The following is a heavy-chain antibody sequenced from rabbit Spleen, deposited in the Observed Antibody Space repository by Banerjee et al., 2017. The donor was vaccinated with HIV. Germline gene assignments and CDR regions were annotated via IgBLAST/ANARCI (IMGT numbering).Heavy chain of an antibody. Sequence: QSLEESGGGLVQPEGSLTLTCTASGFSFSGSDYVCWVRQAPGKGPEWIACIYNGNGNTYYASWVNGRFTISKTSSTTVTLQLTSLTAADTATYFCARSPSPNLFRYGIDLWGPGTLVTVS. J-gene: IGHJ6*01. CDR3: ARSPSPNLFRYGIDL. CDR1: GFSFSGSDY. CDR2: IYNGNGNT. D-gene: IGHD1-1*01. V-gene: IGHV1S40*01.